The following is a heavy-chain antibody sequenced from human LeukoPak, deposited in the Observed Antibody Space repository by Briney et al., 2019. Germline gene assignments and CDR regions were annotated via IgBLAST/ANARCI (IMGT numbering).Heavy chain of an antibody. CDR3: GWSPTTVFVDY. V-gene: IGHV1-2*02. CDR1: GYTFTGYY. J-gene: IGHJ4*02. CDR2: INPNSGGT. Sequence: ASVKVSCKASGYTFTGYYIHWVRQAPGQGLEWMGWINPNSGGTNSAQKFQGRVTMTRDTSISTAYMELSRLQSDDTAVYYCGWSPTTVFVDYWGQETLVTVSS. D-gene: IGHD2-15*01.